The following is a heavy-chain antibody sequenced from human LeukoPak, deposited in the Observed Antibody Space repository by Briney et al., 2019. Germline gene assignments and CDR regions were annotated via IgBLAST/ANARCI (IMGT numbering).Heavy chain of an antibody. CDR2: VYYSGST. D-gene: IGHD3-10*01. Sequence: GSLRLSCAASGFTVSSNYMSWIRQPPGKGLEWIGSVYYSGSTYYNPSLKSRVTISLDTSKNQFSLKLSSVTAADTAVYYCARSPIRITMVRGPGMDVWGQGTTVTVSS. CDR1: GFTVSSNY. J-gene: IGHJ6*02. CDR3: ARSPIRITMVRGPGMDV. V-gene: IGHV4-39*01.